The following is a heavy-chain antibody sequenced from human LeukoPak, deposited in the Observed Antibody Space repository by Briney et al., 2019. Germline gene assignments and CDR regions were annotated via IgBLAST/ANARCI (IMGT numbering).Heavy chain of an antibody. CDR1: GFAFSSYW. V-gene: IGHV3-7*01. D-gene: IGHD1-7*01. Sequence: PGGSLRLSCAVSGFAFSSYWMSWVRQAPGKGLEWVANIKQDGSEKYYVDSVKGRFTISRDNARNSLYLQMNSLRAEDTAVYYCARGQTTFDPGGQGTLVTVSS. J-gene: IGHJ5*02. CDR2: IKQDGSEK. CDR3: ARGQTTFDP.